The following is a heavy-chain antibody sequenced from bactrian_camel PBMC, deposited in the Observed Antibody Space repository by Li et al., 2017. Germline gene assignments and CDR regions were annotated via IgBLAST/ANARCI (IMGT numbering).Heavy chain of an antibody. J-gene: IGHJ4*01. CDR1: GVDFNSL. V-gene: IGHV3-3*01. CDR3: AADRDVNVPPSLVLDSSRFHS. CDR2: IRFPSGTT. Sequence: QVQLVESGGGSAPVEGSLRLSCVVSGVDFNSLGWYRQAPGKEREWVATIRFPSGTTVYANSVLGRFTISKDNDKNTVYLQMSRLKPEDTAMYYCAADRDVNVPPSLVLDSSRFHSWGQGTQVTVS.